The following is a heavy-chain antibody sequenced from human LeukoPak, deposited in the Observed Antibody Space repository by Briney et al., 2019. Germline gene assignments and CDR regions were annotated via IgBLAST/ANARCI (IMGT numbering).Heavy chain of an antibody. V-gene: IGHV1-69-2*01. CDR3: ATMARGCSGASCYYPPPDY. CDR1: GYTFTDYY. CDR2: VDPEDGET. Sequence: ASVKVSCEVSGYTFTDYYMHWVQQAPGKGLEWMGLVDPEDGETIYAEKFQGRVTITADTSTDTAYMELSSLKSEDTAVYYCATMARGCSGASCYYPPPDYWGQGTLVTVSS. D-gene: IGHD2-2*01. J-gene: IGHJ4*02.